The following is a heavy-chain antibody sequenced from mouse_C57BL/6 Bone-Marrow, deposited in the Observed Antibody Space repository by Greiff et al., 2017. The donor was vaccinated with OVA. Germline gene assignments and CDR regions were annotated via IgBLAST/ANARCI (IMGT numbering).Heavy chain of an antibody. J-gene: IGHJ2*01. D-gene: IGHD1-1*01. CDR3: ARLNHYYGSSYLDY. Sequence: VQLQQPGTELVKPGASVKLSCKASGYTFTSYWMHWVKQRPGQGLEWMGNINPRNGGTNYNEKFKSKATLTVDNSSSTAYMQLSSLTSEDSAVYYCARLNHYYGSSYLDYWGQGTTLTVSS. CDR1: GYTFTSYW. CDR2: INPRNGGT. V-gene: IGHV1-53*01.